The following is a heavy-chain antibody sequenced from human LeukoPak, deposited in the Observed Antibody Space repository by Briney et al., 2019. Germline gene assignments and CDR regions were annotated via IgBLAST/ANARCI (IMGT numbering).Heavy chain of an antibody. J-gene: IGHJ2*01. CDR1: GFTFSNYW. Sequence: GGSLRLSCAGSGFTFSNYWMSWVRQAPGKGLEWVANIKRDGDEEYYVDSVKGRFTISRDNVKNSMYLQMNSLRAEDTAVYYCARAGGVVPTAIAWYFDLWGRGTPVTVSS. CDR2: IKRDGDEE. V-gene: IGHV3-7*01. D-gene: IGHD2-2*01. CDR3: ARAGGVVPTAIAWYFDL.